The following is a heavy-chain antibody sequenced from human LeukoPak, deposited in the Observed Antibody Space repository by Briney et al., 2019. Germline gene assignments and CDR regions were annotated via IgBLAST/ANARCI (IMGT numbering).Heavy chain of an antibody. CDR1: GGSISSYY. Sequence: KPSETLSLTCTVSGGSISSYYWSWIRQPAGKGLKWIGRIYTSGSTNYNPSLKSRATMSVATSKHQFSLKLSSVTAADTAVYYCARDDGIAAYYYGMDVWGQGTTVTVSS. CDR2: IYTSGST. D-gene: IGHD1-14*01. V-gene: IGHV4-4*07. J-gene: IGHJ6*02. CDR3: ARDDGIAAYYYGMDV.